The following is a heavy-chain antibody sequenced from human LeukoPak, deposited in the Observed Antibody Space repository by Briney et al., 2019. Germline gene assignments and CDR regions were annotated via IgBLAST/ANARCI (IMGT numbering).Heavy chain of an antibody. CDR3: AKDIFPSFYGGNSWGAFDI. Sequence: GGSLRLSCVVSGFTFSSYAMSWVRQAPGKGLEWVSGISWNSGSIGYADSVKGRFTISRDNAKNSLYLQMNSLRAEDMALYYCAKDIFPSFYGGNSWGAFDIWGQGTMVTVSS. CDR2: ISWNSGSI. J-gene: IGHJ3*02. V-gene: IGHV3-9*03. CDR1: GFTFSSYA. D-gene: IGHD4-23*01.